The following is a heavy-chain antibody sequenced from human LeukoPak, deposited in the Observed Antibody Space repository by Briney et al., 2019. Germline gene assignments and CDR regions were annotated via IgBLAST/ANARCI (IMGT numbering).Heavy chain of an antibody. CDR3: ARERVIAAAGDGFDS. D-gene: IGHD4-17*01. J-gene: IGHJ4*02. Sequence: GGSLRLSCAASGFTFSDYSVNWVRQAPGKGLEWVSYISSSSTTIFYADSVKGRFTISRDNAKNSLFLQMNGLRDEDTALYYCARERVIAAAGDGFDSWGQGTLVT. V-gene: IGHV3-48*02. CDR2: ISSSSTTI. CDR1: GFTFSDYS.